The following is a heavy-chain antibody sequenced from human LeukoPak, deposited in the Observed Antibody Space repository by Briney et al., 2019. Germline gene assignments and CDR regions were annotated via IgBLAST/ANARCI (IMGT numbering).Heavy chain of an antibody. CDR1: GFTVSSNY. D-gene: IGHD3-9*01. CDR2: IYSGGST. CDR3: ARGLYFDWLLPIDY. J-gene: IGHJ4*02. V-gene: IGHV3-53*01. Sequence: PGGSLRLSCAASGFTVSSNYMSWVRQAPGKGLEWVSVIYSGGSTYYADSVKGRFTISRHNSKNTLYLQMNSLRDEDTAVYYCARGLYFDWLLPIDYWGQGTLVTVSS.